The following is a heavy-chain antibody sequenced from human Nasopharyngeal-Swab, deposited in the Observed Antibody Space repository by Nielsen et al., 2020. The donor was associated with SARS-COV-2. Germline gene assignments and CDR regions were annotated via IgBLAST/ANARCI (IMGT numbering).Heavy chain of an antibody. V-gene: IGHV3-30*18. D-gene: IGHD5-24*01. J-gene: IGHJ6*03. CDR2: ISYDGSNK. CDR3: AKDLGWPQSYYYYYMDV. Sequence: WIRQPPGKGLEWVAVISYDGSNKYYADSVKGRFTISRDNSKNTLYLQMNSLRAEDTAVYYCAKDLGWPQSYYYYYMDVWGKGTTVTVFS.